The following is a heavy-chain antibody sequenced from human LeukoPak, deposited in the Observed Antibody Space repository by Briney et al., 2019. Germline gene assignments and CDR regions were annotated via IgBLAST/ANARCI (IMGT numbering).Heavy chain of an antibody. CDR1: GGSITSGGYF. V-gene: IGHV4-31*03. D-gene: IGHD4-23*01. CDR3: ARDRLRFGGNSYWYFDL. J-gene: IGHJ2*01. Sequence: SETLSLTCTVSGGSITSGGYFWNWIRQHPGRGLDWIGYVYYSGSTYYNPSLKSRATISIDTSKSQFSLKLGSVTAADTAMYYCARDRLRFGGNSYWYFDLWGRGTLVTVSS. CDR2: VYYSGST.